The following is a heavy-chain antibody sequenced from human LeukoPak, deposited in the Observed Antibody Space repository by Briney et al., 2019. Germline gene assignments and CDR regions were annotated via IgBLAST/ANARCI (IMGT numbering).Heavy chain of an antibody. J-gene: IGHJ4*02. CDR3: ARVPITMVRGVITYYFDY. CDR1: GGSISSCY. Sequence: SETLSLTCTVSGGSISSCYWSWIRQPPGKGLEWIGYIYYSGSTDYNPSLKSRVAISIDTSKNQFSLKLSSVTAADTAVYYCARVPITMVRGVITYYFDYWGQGTLVTVSS. CDR2: IYYSGST. D-gene: IGHD3-10*01. V-gene: IGHV4-59*01.